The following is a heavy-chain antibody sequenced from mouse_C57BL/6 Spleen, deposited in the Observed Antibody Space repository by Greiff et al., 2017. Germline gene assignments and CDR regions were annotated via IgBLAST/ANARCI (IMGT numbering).Heavy chain of an antibody. V-gene: IGHV1-69*01. CDR2: IDPSDIYT. D-gene: IGHD1-1*01. Sequence: QVQLQQPGAELVMPGASVKLSCKASGYTFTSYWMPWVKQRPGQGLEWIGEIDPSDIYTNYNQKFKGKSTLTVDKSSTTAYMQLSSLTSEDSAVYSCANNPSTTVVATDSDWGQRTLVSV. CDR1: GYTFTSYW. CDR3: ANNPSTTVVATDSD. J-gene: IGHJ3*01.